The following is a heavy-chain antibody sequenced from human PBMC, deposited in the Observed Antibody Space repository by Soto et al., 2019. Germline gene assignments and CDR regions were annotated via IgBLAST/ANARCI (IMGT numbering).Heavy chain of an antibody. D-gene: IGHD3-3*01. CDR1: GGSFSGYY. CDR3: ARGRKGITIFGVATPPYYYYYGMDV. Sequence: SETLSLTCAVYGGSFSGYYWSWIRQPPGKGLEWIGEINHSGSTNHNPSLKSRVTISVDTSKNQFSLKLSSVTAADTAVYYCARGRKGITIFGVATPPYYYYYGMDVWGQGTTVTVSS. CDR2: INHSGST. V-gene: IGHV4-34*01. J-gene: IGHJ6*02.